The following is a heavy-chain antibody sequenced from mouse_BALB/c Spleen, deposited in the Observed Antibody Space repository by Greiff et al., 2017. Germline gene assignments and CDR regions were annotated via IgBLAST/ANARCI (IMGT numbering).Heavy chain of an antibody. CDR1: GYAFSSYW. CDR3: ARSDYSYAMDY. CDR2: IYPGDGDT. J-gene: IGHJ4*01. V-gene: IGHV1-80*01. D-gene: IGHD2-4*01. Sequence: VKLMESGAELVRPGSSVKISCKASGYAFSSYWMNWVKQRPGQGLEWIGQIYPGDGDTNYNGKFKGKATLTADKSSSTAYMQLSSLTSEDSAVYFCARSDYSYAMDYWGQGTSVTVSS.